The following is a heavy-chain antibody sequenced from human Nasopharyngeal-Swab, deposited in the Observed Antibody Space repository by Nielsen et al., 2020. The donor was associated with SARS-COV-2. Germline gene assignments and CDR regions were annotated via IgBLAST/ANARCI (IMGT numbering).Heavy chain of an antibody. V-gene: IGHV3-7*01. CDR2: IKQDGSEK. Sequence: GESLKIFCAASGFTFSSYWMSWVRQAPGKGLEWVANIKQDGSEKYYVDSVKGRFTISRDNAKNSLYLQMNSLRAEDTAVYYCARDWGIVATADGMDVWGQGTTVTVSS. CDR3: ARDWGIVATADGMDV. CDR1: GFTFSSYW. J-gene: IGHJ6*02. D-gene: IGHD5-12*01.